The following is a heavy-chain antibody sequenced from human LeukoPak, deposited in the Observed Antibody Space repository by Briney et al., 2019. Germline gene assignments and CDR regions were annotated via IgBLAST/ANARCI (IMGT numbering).Heavy chain of an antibody. CDR2: ISTSGSTT. J-gene: IGHJ4*02. Sequence: PGGSLRLSCAASGFTFSDYEINWVRQAPGKELEWVSCISTSGSTTYYADSVKGRFTISRDNAKNSLFLQMNTLTAEDTAVYYCARGALHVFDYWGQGTPVTVSS. D-gene: IGHD3-10*02. V-gene: IGHV3-48*03. CDR1: GFTFSDYE. CDR3: ARGALHVFDY.